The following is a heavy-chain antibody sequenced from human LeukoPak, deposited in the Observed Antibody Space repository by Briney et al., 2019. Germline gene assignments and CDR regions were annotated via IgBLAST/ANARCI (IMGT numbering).Heavy chain of an antibody. V-gene: IGHV3-43*02. CDR3: VKDRPDYDFWTGYYDPHAFDI. D-gene: IGHD3-3*01. CDR1: GFTFNDYA. CDR2: INGCCEST. J-gene: IGHJ3*02. Sequence: GGSLRLSCAASGFTFNDYAIHWVRQAPGKGLEWVSLINGCCESTYYADSVKGRFTISRDNSKNSLYLQMNSLSTEDTAFYYCVKDRPDYDFWTGYYDPHAFDIWGRGTMVTVSS.